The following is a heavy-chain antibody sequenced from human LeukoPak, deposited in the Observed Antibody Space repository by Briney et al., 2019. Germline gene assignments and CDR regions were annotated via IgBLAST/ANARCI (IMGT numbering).Heavy chain of an antibody. CDR1: GGSISSSSYY. D-gene: IGHD3-16*01. V-gene: IGHV4-39*01. CDR3: ARHGLYGGVIRTPVDY. J-gene: IGHJ4*02. Sequence: SETLSLTCTVSGGSISSSSYYWGWIRQPPGKGLEWIGSIYYSGSTYYNPSLKSRVTISVDTSKNQFSLKLSSVTAADTAVYYCARHGLYGGVIRTPVDYWGQGTLVTVSS. CDR2: IYYSGST.